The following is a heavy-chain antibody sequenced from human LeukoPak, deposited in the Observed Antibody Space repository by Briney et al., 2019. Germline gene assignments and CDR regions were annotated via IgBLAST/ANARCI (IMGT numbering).Heavy chain of an antibody. V-gene: IGHV4-34*01. CDR2: INHSGST. J-gene: IGHJ4*02. CDR1: GGSFSGYY. Sequence: SETLSLTCAVYGGSFSGYYWSWIRQPPGKGLEWIGEINHSGSTNYNPSLKSRVTISVDTSKNQFSLKLSSVAAADTAVYYCARRPAYCSGTNCFDYWGQGTLVTVSS. D-gene: IGHD2-2*01. CDR3: ARRPAYCSGTNCFDY.